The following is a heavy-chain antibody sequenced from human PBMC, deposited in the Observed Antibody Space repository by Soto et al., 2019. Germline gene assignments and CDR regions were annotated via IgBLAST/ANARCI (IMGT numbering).Heavy chain of an antibody. J-gene: IGHJ6*02. CDR3: ARDSSDPLEESSSGMDV. D-gene: IGHD3-22*01. CDR2: IYSGGST. V-gene: IGHV3-53*01. CDR1: GFTVSSNY. Sequence: GGSLRLSCAASGFTVSSNYMSWVRQAPGKGLEWVSVIYSGGSTYYADSVKGRFTISRDNSKNTLYLQMNSLRAEDTAVYYCARDSSDPLEESSSGMDVWGQGTTVTVSS.